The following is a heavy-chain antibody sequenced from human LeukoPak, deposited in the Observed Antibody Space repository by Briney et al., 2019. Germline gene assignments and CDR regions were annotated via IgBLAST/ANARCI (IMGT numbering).Heavy chain of an antibody. CDR3: AKSDYYDSSGHPSSFDY. CDR1: GFHFSSYA. CDR2: ISGSGDTT. V-gene: IGHV3-23*01. D-gene: IGHD3-22*01. Sequence: GGSLRLSCAASGFHFSSYAMSWVRQAPGKGLEWVSVISGSGDTTYYADSVKGRFTISRDEFKNTLYLQMNSLRAEDTAVYYCAKSDYYDSSGHPSSFDYWGQGSLVTVSS. J-gene: IGHJ4*02.